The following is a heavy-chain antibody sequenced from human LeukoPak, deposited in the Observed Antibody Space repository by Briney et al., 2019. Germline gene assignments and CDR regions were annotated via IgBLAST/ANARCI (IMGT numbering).Heavy chain of an antibody. V-gene: IGHV1-69*05. CDR2: IIPIFGTA. J-gene: IGHJ3*02. Sequence: SVKVSCKASGGTFSSYAISWVRQAPGQGLEWMGRIIPIFGTANYAQTFQGRVTITTDESTSTAYMELSSLRSEDTAVYYCARGITMIFPDAFDIWGQGTMVTVSS. CDR3: ARGITMIFPDAFDI. D-gene: IGHD3-22*01. CDR1: GGTFSSYA.